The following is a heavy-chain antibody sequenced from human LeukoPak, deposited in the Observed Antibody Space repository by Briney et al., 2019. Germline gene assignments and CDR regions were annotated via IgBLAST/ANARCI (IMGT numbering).Heavy chain of an antibody. CDR2: IYYSGST. CDR1: GGSISSYY. Sequence: SETLSLTCTVSGGSISSYYWSWIRQPPGKGLEWIGYIYYSGSTNYNPSLKSRVTISVDTSKNQFSLKLSSVTAADTAVYYCAKVETADSSSSYYYYYYMDVWGKGTTVTVSS. CDR3: AKVETADSSSSYYYYYYMDV. V-gene: IGHV4-59*01. D-gene: IGHD6-6*01. J-gene: IGHJ6*03.